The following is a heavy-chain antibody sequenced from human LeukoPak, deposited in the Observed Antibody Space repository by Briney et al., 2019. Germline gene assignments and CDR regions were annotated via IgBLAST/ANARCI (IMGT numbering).Heavy chain of an antibody. J-gene: IGHJ4*02. D-gene: IGHD6-25*01. Sequence: GGSLRLSCAASGFTVSSNYMSWVRQSPGKGLEWVSVIYSGGNTYYADSVKGRFTISRGNSKNTLYLQMNSLRAEDTAVYYCANNPAAAFLDYWGQGTLVTVSS. CDR2: IYSGGNT. CDR3: ANNPAAAFLDY. V-gene: IGHV3-66*01. CDR1: GFTVSSNY.